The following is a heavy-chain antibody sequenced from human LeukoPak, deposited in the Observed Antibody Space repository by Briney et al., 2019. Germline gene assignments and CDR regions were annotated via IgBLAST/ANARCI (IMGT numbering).Heavy chain of an antibody. CDR1: GFTFSSYS. V-gene: IGHV3-48*01. D-gene: IGHD3-22*01. CDR2: ISSSSSNI. Sequence: GGSLRLSCAASGFTFSSYSMNWVRQAPGKGLEWVSYISSSSSNIYYADSVKGRVTISRDNAKNSLYLQMNSLRAEDTAVYYCARDLGQYYDTSDNWFDPWGQGTLVTVSS. CDR3: ARDLGQYYDTSDNWFDP. J-gene: IGHJ5*02.